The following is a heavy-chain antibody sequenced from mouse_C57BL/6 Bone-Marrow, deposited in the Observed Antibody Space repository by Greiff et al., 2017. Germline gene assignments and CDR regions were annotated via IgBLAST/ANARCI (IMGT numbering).Heavy chain of an antibody. V-gene: IGHV1-72*01. D-gene: IGHD1-1*01. Sequence: QVQLQQSGAELVKPGASVKLSCKASGYTFTSYWMHWVKQRPGRGLEWIGRIDPNSGGTKYNEKFKSKATLTVDKPSSTAYMQLSSLTSEDSAVYYCAREGITTVVAYGYFDVWGTGTTVTVSS. CDR3: AREGITTVVAYGYFDV. J-gene: IGHJ1*03. CDR2: IDPNSGGT. CDR1: GYTFTSYW.